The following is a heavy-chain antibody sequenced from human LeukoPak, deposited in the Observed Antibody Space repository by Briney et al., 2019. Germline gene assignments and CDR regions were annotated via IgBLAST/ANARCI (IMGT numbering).Heavy chain of an antibody. V-gene: IGHV3-23*01. CDR2: ISGSGGRT. J-gene: IGHJ6*04. CDR3: AELGITMIGGV. Sequence: GGSLRLSCAASGFTFSSYAMNWVRQAPGKGLEWVSSISGSGGRTYYADSVKGRFTISRDNAKNSLYLQMNSLRAEDTAVYYCAELGITMIGGVWGKGTTVTISS. D-gene: IGHD3-10*02. CDR1: GFTFSSYA.